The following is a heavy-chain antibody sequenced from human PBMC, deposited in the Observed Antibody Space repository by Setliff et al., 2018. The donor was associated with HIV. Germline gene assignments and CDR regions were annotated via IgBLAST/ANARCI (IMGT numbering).Heavy chain of an antibody. CDR3: ARGHCSGTNCYGVDYYGMDV. CDR1: AGSISSGSYY. D-gene: IGHD2-2*01. V-gene: IGHV4-61*09. CDR2: IYTSGST. J-gene: IGHJ6*02. Sequence: SETLSLTCTVSAGSISSGSYYWSWIRQPAGKGLEWIGHIYTSGSTSYNASLKSRVSMSVDKFKNQFSLKLTSDPAADTAGYYCARGHCSGTNCYGVDYYGMDVWGQGTTVTVSS.